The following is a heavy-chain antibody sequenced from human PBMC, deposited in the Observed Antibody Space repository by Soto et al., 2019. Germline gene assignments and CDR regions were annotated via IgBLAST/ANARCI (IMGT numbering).Heavy chain of an antibody. J-gene: IGHJ5*02. Sequence: GASVKVSCKASGYTFTSYGISWVRQAPGQGLEWMGWISAYNGNTNYAQKLQGRVTMTTDTSTSTAYMELRSLRSDDTAVYYCAREGSGRQYYDFWSGCYQFDPWGQGTLVTVSS. V-gene: IGHV1-18*01. CDR3: AREGSGRQYYDFWSGCYQFDP. CDR1: GYTFTSYG. D-gene: IGHD3-3*01. CDR2: ISAYNGNT.